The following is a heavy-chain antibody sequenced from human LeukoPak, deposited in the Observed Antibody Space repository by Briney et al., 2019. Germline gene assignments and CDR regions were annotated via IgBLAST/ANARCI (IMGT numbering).Heavy chain of an antibody. V-gene: IGHV4-34*01. CDR2: INHSGST. Sequence: PSETLSLTCAVYGGSFSGYYWSWIRQPPGKGLEWIGEINHSGSTNYNPSLKSRVTISVDTSKNQFSLKLSSVTAADTAVYYCARRRRYYYGSGSYFFDWWGQGTLVTVSS. CDR3: ARRRRYYYGSGSYFFDW. CDR1: GGSFSGYY. J-gene: IGHJ4*02. D-gene: IGHD3-10*01.